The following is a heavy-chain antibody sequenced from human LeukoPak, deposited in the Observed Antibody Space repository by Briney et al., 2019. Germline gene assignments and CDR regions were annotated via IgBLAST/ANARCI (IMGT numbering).Heavy chain of an antibody. CDR2: IYYSGST. D-gene: IGHD5-18*01. J-gene: IGHJ4*02. CDR1: GVSISSGGYY. V-gene: IGHV4-31*03. CDR3: ARDIGGYSYGHPETFDY. Sequence: SQTLSLTCTVSGVSISSGGYYWSWIRQHPGKGLEWIGYIYYSGSTYYNPSLKSRVTISVDTSKNQFSLKLSSVTAADTAVYYCARDIGGYSYGHPETFDYWGQGTLVTVSS.